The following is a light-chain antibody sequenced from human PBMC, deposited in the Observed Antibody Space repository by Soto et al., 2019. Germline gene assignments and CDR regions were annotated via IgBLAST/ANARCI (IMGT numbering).Light chain of an antibody. Sequence: EIVLTQSPATLSLSPGERATLSCRASQSVSSSLAWYQQKPGQAPRLLIYDASNRATGIPARFSGSGSGTDFTLTISSLESEDFAVYYCQQRSNWPLITFGQGTKVDIK. J-gene: IGKJ1*01. CDR3: QQRSNWPLIT. CDR1: QSVSSS. V-gene: IGKV3-11*01. CDR2: DAS.